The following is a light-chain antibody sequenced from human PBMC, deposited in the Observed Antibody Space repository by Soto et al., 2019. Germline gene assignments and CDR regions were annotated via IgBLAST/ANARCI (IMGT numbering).Light chain of an antibody. Sequence: EIVMTQSPATLSVSPGERATLSCRASQSVSSNLAWYQQKPGQAPRLLIYGASTRATGIPARFSGSGSGTEFTLTISSLQSEDFAVYYCQQYNNLPLLLTFGGGSKVEIK. CDR2: GAS. V-gene: IGKV3-15*01. J-gene: IGKJ4*01. CDR1: QSVSSN. CDR3: QQYNNLPLLLT.